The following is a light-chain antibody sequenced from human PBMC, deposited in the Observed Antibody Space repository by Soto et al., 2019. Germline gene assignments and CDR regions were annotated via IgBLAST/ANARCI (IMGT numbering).Light chain of an antibody. J-gene: IGLJ2*01. CDR2: KDT. V-gene: IGLV3-25*02. CDR3: QSADSSGTFVV. CDR1: ALPKQY. Sequence: SYELTQPPSVSVSPGQTARITCFGDALPKQYAGWYQQKPGQAPVLVIFKDTERPSGIPERFSGSASGTEVTLTISEVQTEDEADYYCQSADSSGTFVVFGGGTKLT.